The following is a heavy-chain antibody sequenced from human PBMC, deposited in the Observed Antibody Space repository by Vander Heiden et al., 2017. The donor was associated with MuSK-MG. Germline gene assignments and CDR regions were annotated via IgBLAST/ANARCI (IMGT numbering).Heavy chain of an antibody. J-gene: IGHJ3*02. V-gene: IGHV3-48*03. CDR3: SGVRFLVAFDI. Sequence: EVQLVESGGGLVQPGGSLRLSCAASGFTFSSYEMNWVRQAPGKGLEWVSYISSSGSTIYDADSVKGRFTISRDNAKNSLYMQMNRLRAEDTAVYYFSGVRFLVAFDIWGQGTMVTVYS. CDR1: GFTFSSYE. CDR2: ISSSGSTI. D-gene: IGHD3-3*01.